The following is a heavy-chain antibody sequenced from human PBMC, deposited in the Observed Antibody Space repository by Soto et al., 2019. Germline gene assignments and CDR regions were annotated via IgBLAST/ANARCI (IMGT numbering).Heavy chain of an antibody. CDR1: GGSFSGYY. D-gene: IGHD3-3*01. V-gene: IGHV4-34*01. CDR2: INHSGST. CDR3: ARLTIFGVAYYYYYGMDV. J-gene: IGHJ6*02. Sequence: QVQLQQWGAGLLKPSETLSLTCAVYGGSFSGYYWSWIRQPPGKGLEWIGEINHSGSTNYNPSLKRRVTISVDTSKNQFSLKLSSVTAADTAVYYCARLTIFGVAYYYYYGMDVWGQGTTVTVSS.